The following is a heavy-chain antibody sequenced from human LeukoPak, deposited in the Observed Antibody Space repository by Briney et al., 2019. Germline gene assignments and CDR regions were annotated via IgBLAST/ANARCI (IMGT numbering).Heavy chain of an antibody. D-gene: IGHD5-12*01. J-gene: IGHJ6*03. CDR2: IYYSGST. Sequence: KASETLFLTCTVSGGSISSSSYYWGWIRQPPGKGLEWIGSIYYSGSTYYNPSLKSRVTISVDTSKNQFSLKLSSVTAADTAVYYCARGEVADGRYYYYYMDVWGKGTTVTISS. CDR3: ARGEVADGRYYYYYMDV. CDR1: GGSISSSSYY. V-gene: IGHV4-39*01.